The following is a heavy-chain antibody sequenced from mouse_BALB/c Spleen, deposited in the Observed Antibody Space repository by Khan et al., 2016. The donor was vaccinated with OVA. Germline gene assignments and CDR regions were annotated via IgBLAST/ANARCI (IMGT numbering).Heavy chain of an antibody. CDR3: ARAYYRYDGYYAMDY. CDR2: IWGGGGT. CDR1: GFSLSRYN. V-gene: IGHV2-6-4*01. J-gene: IGHJ4*01. D-gene: IGHD2-14*01. Sequence: VQLKQSGPGLVAPSQSLSITCTVSGFSLSRYNIHWVRQPPGKGLEWLGMIWGGGGTDYNSNLKSRLSISKDNSKSQVFLKMNRLQTDDTAVYYCARAYYRYDGYYAMDYWGQGTSVTVSS.